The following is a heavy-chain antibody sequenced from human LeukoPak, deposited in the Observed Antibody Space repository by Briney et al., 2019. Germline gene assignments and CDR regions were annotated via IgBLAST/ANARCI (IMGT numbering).Heavy chain of an antibody. CDR3: ARHGGESIVAMILHAFDI. CDR1: GGSISSYS. J-gene: IGHJ3*02. D-gene: IGHD5-12*01. V-gene: IGHV4-59*08. Sequence: SETLSLTCTVSGGSISSYSWSWIRQPPGKGLEWIGSIYYSGSTNYNPSLKSRVTMSVDTSKNQFSLRLSSVTAADTAVYYCARHGGESIVAMILHAFDIWGQGTMVTVSS. CDR2: IYYSGST.